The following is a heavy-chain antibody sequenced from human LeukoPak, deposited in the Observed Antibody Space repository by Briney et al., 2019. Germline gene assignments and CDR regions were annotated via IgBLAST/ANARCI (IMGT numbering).Heavy chain of an antibody. J-gene: IGHJ6*02. Sequence: SETLSLTCAVSGSSISSGGYSWSWIRQPPGKGLEWIGYIYHSGSTYYNPSLKSRVTISVDRSKNQFSLKLSSVTAADTAVYYCATSSYGMDVWGQGTTVTVSS. CDR3: ATSSYGMDV. D-gene: IGHD2-2*01. CDR1: GSSISSGGYS. V-gene: IGHV4-30-2*01. CDR2: IYHSGST.